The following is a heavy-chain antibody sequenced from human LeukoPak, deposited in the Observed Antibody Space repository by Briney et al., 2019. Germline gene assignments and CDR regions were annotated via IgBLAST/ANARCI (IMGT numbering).Heavy chain of an antibody. CDR2: IIPILSTA. CDR3: ARDGEGDSSGYAF. D-gene: IGHD3-22*01. J-gene: IGHJ4*02. CDR1: GGTFSSYA. V-gene: IGHV1-69*04. Sequence: SVKVSCKASGGTFSSYAISWVRQAPGQGLEWMGRIIPILSTANYAQKFQGRVTITADKSTSTAYMELSSMRSEDTAVYYCARDGEGDSSGYAFWGQGTLVTVSS.